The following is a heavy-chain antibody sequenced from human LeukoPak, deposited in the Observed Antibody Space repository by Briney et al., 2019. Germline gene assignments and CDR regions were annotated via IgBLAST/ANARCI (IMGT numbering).Heavy chain of an antibody. CDR2: IYTSGST. J-gene: IGHJ5*02. Sequence: SEILSLTCTVSGGSISSYYWSWIRQPAGKGLEWIGRIYTSGSTNYNPSLKSRVTMSVDTSKNQSSLKLSSVTAADTAVYYCARVSGKGNWFDPWGQGTLVTVSS. CDR3: ARVSGKGNWFDP. CDR1: GGSISSYY. V-gene: IGHV4-4*07.